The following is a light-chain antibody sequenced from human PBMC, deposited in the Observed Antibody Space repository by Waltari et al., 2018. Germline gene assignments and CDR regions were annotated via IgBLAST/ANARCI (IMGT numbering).Light chain of an antibody. J-gene: IGKJ2*01. Sequence: DIQMTQSPSTLSASVGDRVTITCRASQSVGSWLAWYQQKPGKAPNLLIYETSTLESGVPSRFGGSGSGTEFSLTISSLQPDDFATYYCQQYNSYPYTFGQGTKLEIK. CDR2: ETS. CDR3: QQYNSYPYT. V-gene: IGKV1-5*03. CDR1: QSVGSW.